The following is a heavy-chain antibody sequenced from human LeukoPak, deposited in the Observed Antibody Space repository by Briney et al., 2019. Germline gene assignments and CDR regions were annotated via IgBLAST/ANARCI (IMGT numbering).Heavy chain of an antibody. CDR1: GYTFTSYY. CDR3: ARASRPYSSSWYVGPDY. D-gene: IGHD6-13*01. J-gene: IGHJ4*02. CDR2: INPSGGST. Sequence: GASVKVSCKASGYTFTSYYMHWVRQAPGQGLEWMGIINPSGGSTSYAQKFQGRVTMTRDTSTSTVYMELSSLRSEDTAVYYCARASRPYSSSWYVGPDYWGQGTLVTVSS. V-gene: IGHV1-46*01.